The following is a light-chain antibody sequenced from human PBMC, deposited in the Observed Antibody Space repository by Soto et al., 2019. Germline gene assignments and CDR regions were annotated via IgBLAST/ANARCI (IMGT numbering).Light chain of an antibody. CDR1: QNVGGS. J-gene: IGKJ2*01. CDR3: QQSRT. Sequence: EIVMTQSPATLSVSPGERATLFCRASQNVGGSVAWYQQKPGQAPRLLIYRASTRATGIPARFSGSGSGTEFTLTISSLQSEDFAVYYCQQSRTFAQGTKVDI. V-gene: IGKV3-15*01. CDR2: RAS.